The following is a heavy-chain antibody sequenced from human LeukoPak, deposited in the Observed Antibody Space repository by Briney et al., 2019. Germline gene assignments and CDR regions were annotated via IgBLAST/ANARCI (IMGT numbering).Heavy chain of an antibody. D-gene: IGHD5-18*01. J-gene: IGHJ4*02. CDR3: AKPGRAYSSGYHLDY. Sequence: GGSLRLSCAASGFTFSSYGMHWVRQAPGKGLEWVAFLRYDESDEYYADSVKGRFTVSRDNSKNTLHLQMNRVRGEDTAVYFCAKPGRAYSSGYHLDYWGQGTLVTVSS. CDR2: LRYDESDE. V-gene: IGHV3-30*02. CDR1: GFTFSSYG.